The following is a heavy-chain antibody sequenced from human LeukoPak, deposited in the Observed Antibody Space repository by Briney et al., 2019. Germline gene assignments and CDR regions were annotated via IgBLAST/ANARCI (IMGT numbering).Heavy chain of an antibody. Sequence: ASVKVSCKASGYTFTSYDINWVRQATGQGLEWMGWMNPNSGNTGYAQKFQGRVTMTWNTSISTAYMELSSLRSEDTAVYYCARGRKRGGSCYFYYWGQGTLVTVSS. D-gene: IGHD2-15*01. V-gene: IGHV1-8*02. J-gene: IGHJ4*02. CDR2: MNPNSGNT. CDR1: GYTFTSYD. CDR3: ARGRKRGGSCYFYY.